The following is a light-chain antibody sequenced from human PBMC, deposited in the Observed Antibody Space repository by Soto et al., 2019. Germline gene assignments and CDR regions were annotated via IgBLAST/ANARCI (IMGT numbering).Light chain of an antibody. Sequence: EIVLTQSPGALSLSPGERATLSCRASQSVSSNSLAWYQQKPGQAPRLLIYGASSRATGIPDRFSGSGSETVFTLTISRLEPEDFAVYYWQHYGTSPLTFGEGTKVEIK. J-gene: IGKJ4*01. CDR1: QSVSSNS. CDR3: QHYGTSPLT. V-gene: IGKV3-20*01. CDR2: GAS.